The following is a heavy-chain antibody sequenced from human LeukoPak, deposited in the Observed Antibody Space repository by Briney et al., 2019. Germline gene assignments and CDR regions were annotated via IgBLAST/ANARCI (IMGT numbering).Heavy chain of an antibody. J-gene: IGHJ6*03. V-gene: IGHV4-4*07. CDR1: GGSISSYY. CDR3: ARDFRYCSSTSCRAGYYYYYMDV. Sequence: SENLSLTCTVSGGSISSYYWSWIRQPAGKGLEWIGRIYTSGSTNYNPSLKSRVTMSVDTSKNQFSLKLSSVTAADTAVYYCARDFRYCSSTSCRAGYYYYYMDVWGKGTTVTVSS. CDR2: IYTSGST. D-gene: IGHD2-2*01.